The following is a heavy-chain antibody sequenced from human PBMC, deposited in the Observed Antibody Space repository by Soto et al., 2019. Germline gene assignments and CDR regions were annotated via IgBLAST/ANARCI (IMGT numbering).Heavy chain of an antibody. J-gene: IGHJ4*02. D-gene: IGHD2-2*01. CDR2: ISGSGGST. CDR3: ARVLYCSSTSCYAGSFDY. V-gene: IGHV3-23*01. Sequence: AGGSLRLSCAASGFTFSSYAMSWVRQAPGKGLEWVSAISGSGGSTYYADSVKGRFTISRDNSKNTLYLQMNSLRAEDTAVYYCARVLYCSSTSCYAGSFDYWGQGTLVTVSS. CDR1: GFTFSSYA.